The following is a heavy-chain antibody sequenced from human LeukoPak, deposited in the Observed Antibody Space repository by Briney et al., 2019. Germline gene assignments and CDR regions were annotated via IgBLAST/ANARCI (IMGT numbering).Heavy chain of an antibody. CDR2: ISGSGGST. CDR3: VMQAGLYCSGDSCYSAY. V-gene: IGHV3-23*01. J-gene: IGHJ4*02. D-gene: IGHD2-15*01. Sequence: PGGSLRLSCAASGFTFSSYAMSWVRQAPGKGLEWVSSISGSGGSTYYADSVKGRFTISRDNSKNTLYLQMNSLRAEDTAVYYCVMQAGLYCSGDSCYSAYWGQGTLVTVSS. CDR1: GFTFSSYA.